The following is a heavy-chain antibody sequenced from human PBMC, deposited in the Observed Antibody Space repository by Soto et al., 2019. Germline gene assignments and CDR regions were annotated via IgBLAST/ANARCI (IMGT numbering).Heavy chain of an antibody. Sequence: SQTLSLTCAICGDSVSNNGATWNWIRQSPSRGLEWLGRAYYRSRWQYDYATSVRSRITINPDTSKNQFSLQLSSVTPEDTAVYYCARDPPDFNSGFDSWGQGSMVTVYS. V-gene: IGHV6-1*01. J-gene: IGHJ4*02. CDR2: AYYRSRWQY. D-gene: IGHD1-26*01. CDR1: GDSVSNNGAT. CDR3: ARDPPDFNSGFDS.